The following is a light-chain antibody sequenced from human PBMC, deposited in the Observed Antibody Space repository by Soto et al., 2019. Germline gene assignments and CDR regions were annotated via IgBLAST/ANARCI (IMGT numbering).Light chain of an antibody. CDR2: LGD. Sequence: QPVLTQPPSASSTPGQTVTISCSGSTSNIGTFYVYWYQHLPGTAPKLLIYLGDQRASGVSDRFSDSKSGTSASLAINGLRSDDEADYYCAAWDDNLNAYVFGSGTKLTVL. CDR3: AAWDDNLNAYV. J-gene: IGLJ1*01. V-gene: IGLV1-47*02. CDR1: TSNIGTFY.